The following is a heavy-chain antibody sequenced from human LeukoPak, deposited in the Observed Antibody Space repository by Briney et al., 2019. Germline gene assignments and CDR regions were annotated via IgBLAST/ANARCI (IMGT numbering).Heavy chain of an antibody. V-gene: IGHV3-33*06. CDR2: IWYDGSNK. D-gene: IGHD6-25*01. Sequence: PGGSLRLSCAASGFTFSTYGMHWVRQAPGKGLEWVAVIWYDGSNKFYADSVKGRFTISRDNSNNTLYLQMNSLRAEDTAVYYCAKEIEDGIIAAAGTLDVWGKGTTVSVSS. J-gene: IGHJ6*04. CDR1: GFTFSTYG. CDR3: AKEIEDGIIAAAGTLDV.